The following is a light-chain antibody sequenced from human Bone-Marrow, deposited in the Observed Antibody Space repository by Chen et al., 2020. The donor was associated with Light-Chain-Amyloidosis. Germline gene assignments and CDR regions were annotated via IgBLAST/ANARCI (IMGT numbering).Light chain of an antibody. V-gene: IGLV3-21*02. CDR1: NIGSTS. Sequence: SYVLTQPSSVSVAPGQTATIACGGNNIGSTSVPWYQQAPGQAPLLVVYDDRDRPSGIPEGLSGSNSGNTATLTISKVEAGDEADYCCQVWDRSSDRPVFGGGTTLTVL. CDR3: QVWDRSSDRPV. J-gene: IGLJ3*02. CDR2: DDR.